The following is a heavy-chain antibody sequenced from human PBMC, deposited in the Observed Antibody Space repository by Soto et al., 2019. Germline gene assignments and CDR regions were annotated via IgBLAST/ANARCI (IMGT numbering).Heavy chain of an antibody. V-gene: IGHV3-23*01. CDR2: ISGNGDST. D-gene: IGHD6-6*01. Sequence: GGSLRLSCAASGLTFTSYAMSWVRQAPGKGLEWVADISGNGDSTYYVDSVEGRFTISRDNSKNTLYLQMNSQRAEDTAVYYCAKDPEYRTSSLRNDFEYWGQGTPVTVSS. J-gene: IGHJ4*02. CDR3: AKDPEYRTSSLRNDFEY. CDR1: GLTFTSYA.